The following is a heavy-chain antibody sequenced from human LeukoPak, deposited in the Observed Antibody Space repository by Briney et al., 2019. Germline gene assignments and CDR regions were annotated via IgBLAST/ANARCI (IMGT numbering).Heavy chain of an antibody. J-gene: IGHJ3*02. D-gene: IGHD3-22*01. CDR3: ARENLDELNYYDSLPYAFDI. CDR2: IYYSGST. V-gene: IGHV4-31*03. CDR1: GGSISSGGYY. Sequence: SQTLSLTCTVSGGSISSGGYYWSWIRQHPGKGLEWIGYIYYSGSTYYNPSLKSRVTISVDTSKNQFSLKLSSVTAADTAVYYCARENLDELNYYDSLPYAFDIRGQGTMVTVSS.